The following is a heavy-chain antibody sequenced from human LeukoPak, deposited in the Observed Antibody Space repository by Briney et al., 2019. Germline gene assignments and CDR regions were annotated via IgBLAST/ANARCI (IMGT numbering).Heavy chain of an antibody. CDR1: GFTFSSYA. CDR3: RSGSYNYYYYAMDV. Sequence: GRSLRLSCAASGFTFSSYAMHWVRQAPGKGLEWVAVMSYDGSNKYYADSVKGRFTISRDNSKNTLYLQMNSLRAEDTAVYYCRSGSYNYYYYAMDVWGQGTTVTVSS. CDR2: MSYDGSNK. D-gene: IGHD3-10*01. J-gene: IGHJ6*02. V-gene: IGHV3-30-3*01.